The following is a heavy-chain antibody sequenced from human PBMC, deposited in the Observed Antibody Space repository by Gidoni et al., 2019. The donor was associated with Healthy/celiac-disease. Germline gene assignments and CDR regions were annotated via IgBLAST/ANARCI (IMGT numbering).Heavy chain of an antibody. CDR2: IRSNGGST. CDR1: GFTFSSYA. CDR3: VKGYYDILTGYSSYFDY. D-gene: IGHD3-9*01. Sequence: EVQLVESGGGLVQPGGSLRLSCSASGFTFSSYAMHWVRQAPGKGLVYVSAIRSNGGSTYYADSVKGRFTISRYNSKNTLYLQMSSLRAEDTAVYYCVKGYYDILTGYSSYFDYWGQGTLVTVSS. J-gene: IGHJ4*02. V-gene: IGHV3-64D*06.